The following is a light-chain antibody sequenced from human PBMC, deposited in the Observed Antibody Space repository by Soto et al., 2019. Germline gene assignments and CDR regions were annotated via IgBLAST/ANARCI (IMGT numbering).Light chain of an antibody. CDR1: QAVSTW. V-gene: IGKV1-12*01. Sequence: DIQMTQSPSFVSASVGDRVTITCRASQAVSTWLAWYQQKPGDAPKLLIYAASTLQSGVTSRFTGSGSWTDFTLTIRSLQPQDFATYYCQQSNSFPRTFGGGTKVDIK. CDR2: AAS. J-gene: IGKJ4*01. CDR3: QQSNSFPRT.